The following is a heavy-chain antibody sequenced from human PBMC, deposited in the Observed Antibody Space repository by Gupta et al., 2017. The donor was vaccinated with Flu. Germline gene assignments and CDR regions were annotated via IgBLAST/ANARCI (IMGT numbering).Heavy chain of an antibody. D-gene: IGHD4-17*01. J-gene: IGHJ4*02. CDR1: GGTFSSYA. CDR3: ARDRATVGTQMIGSWDY. V-gene: IGHV1-69*01. CDR2: IIPIFGTA. Sequence: QVQLVQSGAEVKKPGSSVKVSCKASGGTFSSYAISWVRQAPGQGLEWMGGIIPIFGTANEEQKVQGRVTITADESTSTAYMEMSSLRSEDTAVEYCARDRATVGTQMIGSWDYGGRGTLVTVYS.